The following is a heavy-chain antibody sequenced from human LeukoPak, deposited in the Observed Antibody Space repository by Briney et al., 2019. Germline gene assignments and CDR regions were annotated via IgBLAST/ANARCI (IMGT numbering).Heavy chain of an antibody. CDR1: GFSLTTSGVG. Sequence: ESGPTLVNPTQTLTLTCTFSGFSLTTSGVGVGWIRQPPGKAQECLALIYWDNDRRYSPSLRSRLTISKDTSNNQVVLTMTNMDPVDTATYYCALRVFQGGNWDSGKFDYWGQGIPVTVSS. CDR2: IYWDNDR. V-gene: IGHV2-5*02. D-gene: IGHD7-27*01. J-gene: IGHJ4*02. CDR3: ALRVFQGGNWDSGKFDY.